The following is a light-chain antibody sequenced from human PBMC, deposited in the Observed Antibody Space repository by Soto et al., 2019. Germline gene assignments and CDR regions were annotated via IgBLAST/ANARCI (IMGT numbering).Light chain of an antibody. CDR3: CSYAGSSTYV. Sequence: QSALTQPASVSGSPGQSITISCTGTSSDVGSYNLVSWYQQHPGKAPKLMIYEGSKRPSGVSNRFSGSKSGNTASLTISGLLAEDEADYYCCSYAGSSTYVFGTGTKSPS. V-gene: IGLV2-23*01. CDR2: EGS. J-gene: IGLJ1*01. CDR1: SSDVGSYNL.